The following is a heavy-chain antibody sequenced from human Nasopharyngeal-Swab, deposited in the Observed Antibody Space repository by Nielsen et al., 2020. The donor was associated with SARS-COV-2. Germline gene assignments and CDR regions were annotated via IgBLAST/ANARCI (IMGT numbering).Heavy chain of an antibody. D-gene: IGHD2-15*01. CDR3: ARDLEAAASYYYFYMDV. CDR2: INPSGGRT. J-gene: IGHJ6*03. Sequence: WVRQAPGQGLEWMGTINPSGGRTAYAQKFQGRVTMTRDTSTSTVYMELSSLRSDDTAVYYCARDLEAAASYYYFYMDVWGKGNTVTVSS. V-gene: IGHV1-46*01.